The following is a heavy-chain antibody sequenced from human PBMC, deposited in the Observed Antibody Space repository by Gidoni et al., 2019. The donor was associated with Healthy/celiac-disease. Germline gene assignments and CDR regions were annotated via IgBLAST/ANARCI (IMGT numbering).Heavy chain of an antibody. CDR3: ARGRYYDGSGYYGGRYYYYYYGMDV. V-gene: IGHV4-34*01. CDR1: CGSFRGYS. Sequence: QVQLQQWGAGLLKPSETPSLTCAVSCGSFRGYSWTCIRLPSGEGLEWMGEINHSGSTNYNPSLKSRVTISVDTPKNQFSLKLSSVTAADTAVYYCARGRYYDGSGYYGGRYYYYYYGMDVWGQGTTVTVSS. D-gene: IGHD3-22*01. J-gene: IGHJ6*02. CDR2: INHSGST.